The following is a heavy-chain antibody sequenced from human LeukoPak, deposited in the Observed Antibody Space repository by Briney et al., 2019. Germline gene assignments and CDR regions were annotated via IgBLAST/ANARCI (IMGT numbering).Heavy chain of an antibody. CDR3: ARIYGDYGGYYFDY. CDR2: IYYIGST. Sequence: PSETLSLTCTVSGGSISSSSYYWGWIRQPPGKGLEWIGNIYYIGSTYYNPSLKSRVTISVDKSKNQFSLKLSSVTAADTAVYYCARIYGDYGGYYFDYWGQGTLVTVSS. J-gene: IGHJ4*02. D-gene: IGHD4-17*01. V-gene: IGHV4-39*01. CDR1: GGSISSSSYY.